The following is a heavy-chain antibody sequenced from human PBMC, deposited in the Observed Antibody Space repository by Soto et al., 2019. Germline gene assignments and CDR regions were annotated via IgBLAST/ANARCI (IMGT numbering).Heavy chain of an antibody. J-gene: IGHJ6*02. Sequence: QVQLVESGGGVVQPGRSLRLSCAASGFTFSSYGVHWVRQAPGKGLEWVAVISYDGSNKYYADSVKGRFTISRDNSKNTLYLQMNSLRAEDTAVYYCAKGGTTYYYYYGMDVWGQGTTVTVSS. CDR3: AKGGTTYYYYYGMDV. CDR1: GFTFSSYG. CDR2: ISYDGSNK. V-gene: IGHV3-30*18. D-gene: IGHD1-7*01.